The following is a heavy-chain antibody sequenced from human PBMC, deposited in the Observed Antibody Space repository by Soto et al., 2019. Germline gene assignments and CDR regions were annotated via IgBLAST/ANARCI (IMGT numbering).Heavy chain of an antibody. J-gene: IGHJ6*02. V-gene: IGHV3-30*18. CDR1: GFTFISYG. CDR3: AKGSGQWSPLGYGMDV. CDR2: ISYDGSNK. Sequence: HPWGSLRLSCAASGFTFISYGIHFFRHSPFKWLEWVAVISYDGSNKYYADSVKGRFTISRDNSKNTLYLQMNSLRAEDTAVYYCAKGSGQWSPLGYGMDVWGQGTTVTVSS. D-gene: IGHD6-19*01.